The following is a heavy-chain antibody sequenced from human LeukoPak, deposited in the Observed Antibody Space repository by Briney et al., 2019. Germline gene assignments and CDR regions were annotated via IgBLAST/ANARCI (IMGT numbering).Heavy chain of an antibody. CDR1: GDSVSTNSAA. V-gene: IGHV6-1*01. CDR2: TYYMSKWIT. D-gene: IGHD3-10*01. J-gene: IGHJ5*02. Sequence: SQTLSLTCAISGDSVSTNSAAWNWIRQSPSRGLEWLGRTYYMSKWITDYAVSVGSRIVINPDTSKNQFSLRLTSVTPEDTAVYYCARASHGSHWFDPWGQGTLVTVSS. CDR3: ARASHGSHWFDP.